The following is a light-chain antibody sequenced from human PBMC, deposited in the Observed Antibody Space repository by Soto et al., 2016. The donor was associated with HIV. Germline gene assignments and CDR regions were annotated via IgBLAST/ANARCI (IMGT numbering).Light chain of an antibody. J-gene: IGLJ1*01. CDR1: NVGSKS. CDR3: QVWDSSSDHPV. Sequence: SYELTQPPSLSVAPRKTARITCGGNNVGSKSVQWYQQKPGQAPILVVYDDSDRPSGIPERFSGSNPGNTATLTISRVEVGDEADYYCQVWDSSSDHPVFGPGTKVTVL. V-gene: IGLV3-21*03. CDR2: DDS.